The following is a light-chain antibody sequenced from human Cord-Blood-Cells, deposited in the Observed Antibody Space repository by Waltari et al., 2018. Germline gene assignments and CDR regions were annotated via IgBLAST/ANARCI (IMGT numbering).Light chain of an antibody. CDR2: AAS. Sequence: DIKLTQSPSSLSESVGTGVTITCRASQSISSYLNWYQQKPGKAPKLLIYAASSLQSGVPSRFSGSGSGTDFTLTISSLQPEDFATYYCQQSYSTPLTFGPGTKVDIK. V-gene: IGKV1-39*01. J-gene: IGKJ3*01. CDR1: QSISSY. CDR3: QQSYSTPLT.